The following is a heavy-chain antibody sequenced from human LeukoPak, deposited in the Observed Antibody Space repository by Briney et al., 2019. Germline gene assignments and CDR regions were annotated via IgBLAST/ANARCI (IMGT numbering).Heavy chain of an antibody. CDR3: ARSVVVAPIDY. CDR2: ISSSSSYI. Sequence: GGSLRLSCAASGFTFSSYSMNWVRQAPGKGLEWVSSISSSSSYIYYADSVKGRFTISRDNAKNSLYLQMNSLRAEDTAVYYCARSVVVAPIDYWGQGTLVTVSS. D-gene: IGHD2-15*01. CDR1: GFTFSSYS. J-gene: IGHJ4*02. V-gene: IGHV3-21*01.